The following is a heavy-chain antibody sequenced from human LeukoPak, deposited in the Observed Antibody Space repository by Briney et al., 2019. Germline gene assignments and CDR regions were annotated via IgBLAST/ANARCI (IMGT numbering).Heavy chain of an antibody. CDR2: IYYSATT. J-gene: IGHJ6*03. D-gene: IGHD3-10*01. Sequence: SETLSLTCTVSGGSISSSSYYWGWIRQPPGKGLEWIGSIYYSATTYYNLSLKSRVSISVDTSKNQFSLKLSSVSAADTAVYYCARDSHGSGSYYTSHYYYYYMDVWGKGITVTISS. CDR1: GGSISSSSYY. V-gene: IGHV4-39*02. CDR3: ARDSHGSGSYYTSHYYYYYMDV.